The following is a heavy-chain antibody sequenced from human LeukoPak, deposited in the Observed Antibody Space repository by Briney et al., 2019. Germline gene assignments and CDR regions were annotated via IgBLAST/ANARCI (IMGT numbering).Heavy chain of an antibody. Sequence: ASVKVSCKASGYTFTSYDINRVRQATGQGLEWMGWMNPNSGNTGYAQKFQGRVTMTRNTSISTAYMELSSLRSEDTAVYYCARATRQQLTRLWTSGYHYMDVWGKGTTVTISS. CDR3: ARATRQQLTRLWTSGYHYMDV. CDR2: MNPNSGNT. D-gene: IGHD6-13*01. CDR1: GYTFTSYD. V-gene: IGHV1-8*01. J-gene: IGHJ6*03.